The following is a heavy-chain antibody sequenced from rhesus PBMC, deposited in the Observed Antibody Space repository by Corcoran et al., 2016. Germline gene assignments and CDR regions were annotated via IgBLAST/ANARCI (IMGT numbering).Heavy chain of an antibody. CDR1: GGSISDSYR. CDR2: IYGSSTST. J-gene: IGHJ4*01. CDR3: ARDLDY. Sequence: QVQLQESGPGVVKPSETLSLTCAVSGGSISDSYRWSWIRQPPGKGLEWIGYIYGSSTSTNNNPSLKSRVTISKDTSKNQFSLKLSSVTAADTAVYYCARDLDYWGQGVLVTVSS. V-gene: IGHV4S10*01.